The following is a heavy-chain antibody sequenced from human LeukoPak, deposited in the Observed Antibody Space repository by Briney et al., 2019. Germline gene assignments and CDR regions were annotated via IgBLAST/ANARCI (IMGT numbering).Heavy chain of an antibody. V-gene: IGHV3-30*04. J-gene: IGHJ4*02. CDR1: GFTFSSYA. D-gene: IGHD2-2*01. CDR3: ARGYVVVPAAMGY. Sequence: GRSLRLSCAASGFTFSSYAMHWVRQAPGKGLEWEAVISYDGSNKYYADSVKGRFTISRDNSKNTLYLQMNSLRAEDTAVYYCARGYVVVPAAMGYWGQGTLVTVSS. CDR2: ISYDGSNK.